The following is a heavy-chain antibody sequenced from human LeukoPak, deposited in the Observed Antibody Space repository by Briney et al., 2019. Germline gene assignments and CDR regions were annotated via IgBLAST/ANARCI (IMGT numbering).Heavy chain of an antibody. V-gene: IGHV4-59*01. CDR1: GGSISRYY. Sequence: KPSETLSLTCTVSGGSISRYYWSWIRQPPGKGLEWIGYIYNSGSTNYNPSLASRVTISVDTSKNQFSLKLSSVTAADTAVYYCARDKQPGDNWGQGTLVTVSS. CDR3: ARDKQPGDN. J-gene: IGHJ4*02. D-gene: IGHD5-18*01. CDR2: IYNSGST.